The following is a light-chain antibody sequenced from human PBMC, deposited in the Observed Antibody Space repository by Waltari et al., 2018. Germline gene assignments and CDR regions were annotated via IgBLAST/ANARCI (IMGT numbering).Light chain of an antibody. Sequence: EIVMTQSPATLSLSPGERATLSSRASQAVSTTSLNWYQQKPGQAPRLLIYGASRRATGIPDRFSGSGSGTDFTLTISRLEPEDFAVYYCQQYDSIVLTFGGGTRVEI. CDR2: GAS. CDR3: QQYDSIVLT. V-gene: IGKV3-20*01. CDR1: QAVSTTS. J-gene: IGKJ4*01.